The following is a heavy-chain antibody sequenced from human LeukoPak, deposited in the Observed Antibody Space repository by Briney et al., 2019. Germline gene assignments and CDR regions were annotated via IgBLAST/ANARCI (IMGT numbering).Heavy chain of an antibody. CDR1: GYTFTSYD. Sequence: ASVKVSCKASGYTFTSYDINWVRQAPGQGLEWMGWISAYNGNTNYAQKLQGRVTMTTDTSTSTAYMELRSLRSDDTAVYYCARVGSPIYYDSSGPEDYWGQGTLVTVSS. V-gene: IGHV1-18*01. CDR3: ARVGSPIYYDSSGPEDY. J-gene: IGHJ4*02. D-gene: IGHD3-22*01. CDR2: ISAYNGNT.